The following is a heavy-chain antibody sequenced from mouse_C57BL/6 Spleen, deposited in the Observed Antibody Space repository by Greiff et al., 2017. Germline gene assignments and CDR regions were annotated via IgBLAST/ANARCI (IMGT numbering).Heavy chain of an antibody. CDR2: FYPGSGSI. CDR3: ARDEERDYGSSPFAC. V-gene: IGHV1-62-2*01. D-gene: IGHD1-1*01. J-gene: IGHJ3*01. Sequence: QVQLQQSGAELVKPGASVKLSCKASGYTFTEYTIHWVKQRSGQGLEWIGWFYPGSGSIKYNEKFKDKATLTADKSSSTVYMELSRVTTEDSAVYFGARDEERDYGSSPFACWGQGTLVTVSA. CDR1: GYTFTEYT.